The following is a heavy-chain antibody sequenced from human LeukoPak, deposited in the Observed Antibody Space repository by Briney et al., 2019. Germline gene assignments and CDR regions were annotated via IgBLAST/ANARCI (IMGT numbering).Heavy chain of an antibody. CDR2: ISWDGGST. CDR3: ARGSIAVALDY. J-gene: IGHJ4*02. D-gene: IGHD6-19*01. Sequence: GGSLRLSCAASGFTFDDYTMHWVRQAPGKGLEWVSLISWDGGSTYYADSVKGRFTISRDNSKNSLYLRMNSLRTEDTALYYCARGSIAVALDYWGQGTLVTVSS. CDR1: GFTFDDYT. V-gene: IGHV3-43*01.